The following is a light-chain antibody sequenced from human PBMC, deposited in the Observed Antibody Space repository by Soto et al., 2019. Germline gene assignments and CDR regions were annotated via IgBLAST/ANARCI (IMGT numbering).Light chain of an antibody. V-gene: IGKV3-20*01. CDR2: GAS. Sequence: EIILTQSPDTLSLSPGERATLSCRASQTVNSIYLAWYQQKPGQAPRLLIYGASSRATGIPDRFSGSGSGTDFTLTISRLEPEDFAVYYCHQYDSWTFGQGTKVEIK. CDR3: HQYDSWT. J-gene: IGKJ1*01. CDR1: QTVNSIY.